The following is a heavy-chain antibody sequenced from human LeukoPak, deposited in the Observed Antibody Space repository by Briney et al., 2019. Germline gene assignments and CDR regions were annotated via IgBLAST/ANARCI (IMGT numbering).Heavy chain of an antibody. Sequence: ASVKVSCKASGGTFSSYAISWVRQAPGQGLEWMGGIIPIFGTANYAQKLQGRVTMTTDTSTSTAYMELRSLRSDDTAVYYCARDYGGLFDYWGQGTLVTVSS. CDR3: ARDYGGLFDY. CDR2: IIPIFGTA. CDR1: GGTFSSYA. D-gene: IGHD3-16*01. J-gene: IGHJ4*02. V-gene: IGHV1-69*05.